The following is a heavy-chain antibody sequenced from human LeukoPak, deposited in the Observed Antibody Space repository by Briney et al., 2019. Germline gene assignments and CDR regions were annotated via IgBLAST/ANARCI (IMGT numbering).Heavy chain of an antibody. CDR3: TRGAHYYDSSGYYFSDY. V-gene: IGHV3-23*01. J-gene: IGHJ4*02. CDR1: GFTFSSSA. Sequence: GGSLRLSCAASGFTFSSSAMSWVRQAPGKGLEWVSSISGSGSGGSTYYADSVKGRFTISRDNSKNTLYLQMNSLRAEDTAVYYCTRGAHYYDSSGYYFSDYWGQGTLVTVSS. CDR2: ISGSGSGGST. D-gene: IGHD3-22*01.